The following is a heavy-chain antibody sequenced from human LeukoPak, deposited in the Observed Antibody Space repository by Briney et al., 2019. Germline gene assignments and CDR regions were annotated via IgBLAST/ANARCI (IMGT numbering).Heavy chain of an antibody. CDR3: ARVPPAPYCSSTSCPLPFDY. CDR2: ISAYNGNT. CDR1: GGTFSSYA. D-gene: IGHD2-2*01. J-gene: IGHJ4*02. V-gene: IGHV1-18*01. Sequence: GASVKVSCKASGGTFSSYAISWVRQAPGQGLEWMGWISAYNGNTNYAQKLQGRVTMTTDTSTSTAYMELRSLRSDDTAVYYCARVPPAPYCSSTSCPLPFDYWGQGTLVTVSS.